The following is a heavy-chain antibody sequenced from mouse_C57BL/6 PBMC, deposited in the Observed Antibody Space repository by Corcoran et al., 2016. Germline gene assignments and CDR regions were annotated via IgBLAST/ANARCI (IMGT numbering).Heavy chain of an antibody. V-gene: IGHV9-3*01. CDR1: GYTFTTYG. D-gene: IGHD2-10*02. Sequence: QIQLVQSGPELKKPGETVKISCKASGYTFTTYGMSWVKQAPGKGLKWMGWINTYSGVPTYADDFKGRFAFSLETSASTAYLQINNLKNEDTATYFCARAYGNLWYFDVWGTVTTVTVSS. J-gene: IGHJ1*03. CDR2: INTYSGVP. CDR3: ARAYGNLWYFDV.